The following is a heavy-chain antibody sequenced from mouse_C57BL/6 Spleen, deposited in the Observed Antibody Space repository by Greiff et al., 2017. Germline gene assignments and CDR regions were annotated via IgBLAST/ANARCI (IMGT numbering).Heavy chain of an antibody. D-gene: IGHD1-1*01. J-gene: IGHJ4*01. Sequence: EVHLVESGGGLVQPGGSRKLSCAASGFTFSSFGMHWVRQAPEKGLEWVAYISSGSSTIYYADTVKGRFTISRDNPKNTLFLQMTSLRSEDTAMYYCARRNYGSSPLMDYWGQGTSVTVSS. CDR1: GFTFSSFG. V-gene: IGHV5-17*02. CDR3: ARRNYGSSPLMDY. CDR2: ISSGSSTI.